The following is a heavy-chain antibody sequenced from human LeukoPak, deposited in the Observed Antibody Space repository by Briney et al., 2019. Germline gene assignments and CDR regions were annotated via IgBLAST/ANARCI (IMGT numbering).Heavy chain of an antibody. CDR2: IYHAGST. V-gene: IGHV4-4*02. Sequence: PSETLSLTCTVSGASISSSNWWTWVRQPPEEPLEWIGEIYHAGSTKYNPSLKSRLTISVDKSNNSFSLSLTSVTAADTAFYYCARSVAVTGQFDFWGQGTLVTVSS. CDR3: ARSVAVTGQFDF. D-gene: IGHD6-19*01. CDR1: GASISSSNW. J-gene: IGHJ4*02.